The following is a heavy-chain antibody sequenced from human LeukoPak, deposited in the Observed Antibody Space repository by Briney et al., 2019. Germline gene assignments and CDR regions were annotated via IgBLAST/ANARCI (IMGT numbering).Heavy chain of an antibody. V-gene: IGHV3-11*01. Sequence: GGSLRLSCAASGFPFSDFYMTWIRQAPGKGLEWVSYISSTGSTIYYADSVKGRFTISRDNAKNSLYLQMNSLRAEDTAVYYCARFLAYCGGDCYSGFWFDYWGQGTLVTVSS. J-gene: IGHJ4*02. CDR3: ARFLAYCGGDCYSGFWFDY. D-gene: IGHD2-21*02. CDR1: GFPFSDFY. CDR2: ISSTGSTI.